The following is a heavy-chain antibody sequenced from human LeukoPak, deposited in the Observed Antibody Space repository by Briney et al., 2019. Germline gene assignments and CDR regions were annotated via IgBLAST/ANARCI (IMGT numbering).Heavy chain of an antibody. CDR1: GGTFSSYA. CDR2: IIPIFGAA. CDR3: ARDVGATLGGFDY. J-gene: IGHJ4*02. V-gene: IGHV1-69*13. D-gene: IGHD1-26*01. Sequence: ASVKVSCKASGGTFSSYAISWVRQAPGQGLEWMGGIIPIFGAANYAQKFQGRVTITADESTSTAYMELSSLRSEDTAVYYCARDVGATLGGFDYWGQGTLVTVSS.